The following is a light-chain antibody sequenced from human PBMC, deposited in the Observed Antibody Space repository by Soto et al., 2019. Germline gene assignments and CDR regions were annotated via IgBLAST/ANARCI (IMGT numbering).Light chain of an antibody. V-gene: IGKV1-5*01. CDR1: QSIGSW. Sequence: DIPMTQSPSTLSASVGDRVTITCRASQSIGSWLAWYQQKPGKAPKLLIYDASTLESGVTSRFGGSGSGTEFTFTFSGLKPDNFATDYGKQYNSDFGPGTKVDIK. J-gene: IGKJ3*01. CDR3: KQYNSD. CDR2: DAS.